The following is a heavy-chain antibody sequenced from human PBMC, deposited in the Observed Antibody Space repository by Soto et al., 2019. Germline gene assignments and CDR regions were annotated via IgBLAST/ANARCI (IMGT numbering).Heavy chain of an antibody. V-gene: IGHV4-31*03. CDR1: GGSISSSTYY. Sequence: QVQLQESGPGLVKPSQTLSLTCTVSGGSISSSTYYWSWIRQHPGKALEYVGYTDYSGNTYYSASLKSRVTISLDRSKSQLSLKLGSVTAADTAVYSCARAGPNVKYDLWSGYNLPNCFDPWGPGTLVTGSS. D-gene: IGHD3-3*01. CDR2: TDYSGNT. J-gene: IGHJ5*02. CDR3: ARAGPNVKYDLWSGYNLPNCFDP.